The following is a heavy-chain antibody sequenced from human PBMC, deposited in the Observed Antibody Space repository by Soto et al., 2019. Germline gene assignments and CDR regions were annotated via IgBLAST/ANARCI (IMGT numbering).Heavy chain of an antibody. CDR2: ISHSGST. J-gene: IGHJ3*02. V-gene: IGHV4-4*02. CDR3: ARERKTFNWNYETDAFDI. D-gene: IGHD1-7*01. Sequence: PSETLSLTCAVSGGSISSSNWWSCVRPPPGRGVGWIGEISHSGSTNCNPSLKRLFTITVDKSENPFSLTLSSLTAADTAVYYCARERKTFNWNYETDAFDILGQGTMVTVSS. CDR1: GGSISSSNW.